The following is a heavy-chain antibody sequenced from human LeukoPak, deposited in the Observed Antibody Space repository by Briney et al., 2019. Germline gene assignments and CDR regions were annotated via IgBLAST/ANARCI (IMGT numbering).Heavy chain of an antibody. V-gene: IGHV3-11*01. Sequence: NPGGSLRLSCAASGFTFNEYYMTWIRQAPGKELEWVSYISSSGSDIYYTDSVKGRFTISRDNAKNSLFLQMNSLRAEDTAVYYCARGTIGYCSGDNCFYYFGIDVWGQGTTVIVSS. J-gene: IGHJ6*02. CDR2: ISSSGSDI. CDR1: GFTFNEYY. D-gene: IGHD2-15*01. CDR3: ARGTIGYCSGDNCFYYFGIDV.